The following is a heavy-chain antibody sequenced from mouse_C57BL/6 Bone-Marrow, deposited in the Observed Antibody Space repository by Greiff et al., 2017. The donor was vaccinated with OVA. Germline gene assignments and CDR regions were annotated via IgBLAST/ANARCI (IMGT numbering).Heavy chain of an antibody. J-gene: IGHJ3*01. CDR1: GFNIKDDY. D-gene: IGHD3-3*01. CDR3: TSERAAWFAY. CDR2: IDPENGDT. Sequence: VQLQQSGAELVRPGASVKLSCTASGFNIKDDYMHWVKQRPEQGLEWIGWIDPENGDTEYASKFQGKVTITADTSSNTAYLQLSSLTSEDTAVVYCTSERAAWFAYWGQGTLVTVSA. V-gene: IGHV14-4*01.